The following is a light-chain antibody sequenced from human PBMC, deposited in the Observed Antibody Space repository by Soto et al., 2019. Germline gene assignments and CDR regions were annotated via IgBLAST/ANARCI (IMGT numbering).Light chain of an antibody. CDR1: QSVRSN. Sequence: EIVMTQSPSTLSVSPGERVTVSCRASQSVRSNLAWYQQKPGQAPRLLIYGTSSRAAGIPDRFSGSGSGTDFTLTISRLEPEDFAVFYCQQYGRSITFGQGTRLEIK. CDR2: GTS. CDR3: QQYGRSIT. V-gene: IGKV3-20*01. J-gene: IGKJ5*01.